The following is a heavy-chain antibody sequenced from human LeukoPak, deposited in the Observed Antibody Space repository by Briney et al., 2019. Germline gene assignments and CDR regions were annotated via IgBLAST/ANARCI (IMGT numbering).Heavy chain of an antibody. CDR3: ARDRGYSGYDLQY. J-gene: IGHJ4*02. D-gene: IGHD5-12*01. CDR2: ISSSSGTI. Sequence: EGSLRLSCPDSGFTFDLYAMHWVRQAPGKGLEWLSYISSSSGTILYADSLEGRFTIARDNAKNSLYLQMTSLSAEDTAVNYCARDRGYSGYDLQYWGQGTLVTVSS. CDR1: GFTFDLYA. V-gene: IGHV3-48*01.